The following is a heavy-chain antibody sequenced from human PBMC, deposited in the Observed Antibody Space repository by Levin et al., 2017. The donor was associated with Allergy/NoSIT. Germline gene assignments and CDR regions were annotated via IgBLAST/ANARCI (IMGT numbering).Heavy chain of an antibody. CDR1: GYNFGSYW. CDR2: IYPGDSDT. J-gene: IGHJ3*02. CDR3: ARSRMARENDVFDI. V-gene: IGHV5-51*01. Sequence: GESLKISCQAFGYNFGSYWIGWVRHLPGKDLEWMGVIYPGDSDTKYSPSFQGQVTISADKSITTAYLHWGSLKASDSAIFYCARSRMARENDVFDIWGQGTMVTVSS. D-gene: IGHD1-26*01.